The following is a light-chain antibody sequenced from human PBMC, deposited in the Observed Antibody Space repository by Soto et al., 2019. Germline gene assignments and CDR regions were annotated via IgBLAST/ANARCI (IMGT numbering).Light chain of an antibody. CDR2: RNN. CDR3: AAWDDSLSGPCVV. V-gene: IGLV1-47*01. J-gene: IGLJ2*01. CDR1: SSNIGSNY. Sequence: AVVTQPPSASGTPGQRVTISCSGSSSNIGSNYVYWYQQLPGTAPKLLIYRNNQRPSGVPDRFSGSKSGTSASLAISGLRSEDEADYYCAAWDDSLSGPCVVFGGGTKLTVL.